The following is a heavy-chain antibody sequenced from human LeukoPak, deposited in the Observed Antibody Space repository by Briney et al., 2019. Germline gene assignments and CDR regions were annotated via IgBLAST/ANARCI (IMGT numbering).Heavy chain of an antibody. CDR1: GITFSSYS. Sequence: GGSLRLSCAASGITFSSYSMNWVRQAPGKGLEWVSYISSSSSTIYYADSVKGRFTISRDNAKNSLYLQMNSLRAEDTAVYYCARDSVGATLDYWGQGTLVTVSS. D-gene: IGHD1-26*01. V-gene: IGHV3-48*01. CDR3: ARDSVGATLDY. CDR2: ISSSSSTI. J-gene: IGHJ4*02.